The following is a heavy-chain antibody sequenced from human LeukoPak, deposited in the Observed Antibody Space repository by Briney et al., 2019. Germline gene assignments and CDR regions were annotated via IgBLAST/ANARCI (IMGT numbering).Heavy chain of an antibody. CDR3: AKDSSDYYFDY. CDR2: IWYDEITK. V-gene: IGHV3-30*02. CDR1: GFTFRSYG. Sequence: PGGSLRLCCVASGFTFRSYGIHWVRQAPGKGLEWLAFIWYDEITKNYADSVKGRFTISRDNSKNTLYVQMNSLRPEDTAVYYCAKDSSDYYFDYWGQGTLVTVSS. J-gene: IGHJ4*02. D-gene: IGHD3-22*01.